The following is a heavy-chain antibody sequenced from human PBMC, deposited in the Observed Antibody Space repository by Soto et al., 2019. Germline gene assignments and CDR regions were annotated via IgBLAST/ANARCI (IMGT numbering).Heavy chain of an antibody. CDR1: GGTFSSYT. J-gene: IGHJ3*02. CDR3: ARDPGIAVAGSAFDI. V-gene: IGHV1-69*08. D-gene: IGHD6-19*01. CDR2: IIPILGIA. Sequence: QVQLVQSGAEVKKPGSSVKVSCKASGGTFSSYTISWVRQAPGQVREWMGRIIPILGIANYAQKFQGRVTITADKSTSTAYMELSSLRSEDTAVYYCARDPGIAVAGSAFDIWGQGTLVTVSS.